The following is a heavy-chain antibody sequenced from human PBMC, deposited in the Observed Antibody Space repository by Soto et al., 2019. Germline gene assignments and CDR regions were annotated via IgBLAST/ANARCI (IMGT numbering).Heavy chain of an antibody. Sequence: EVQLVESGGGLVQPGGSLKLSCAASGFTFSGSAMHWVRQGSGKGLEWVGLIRSKVNNYAPTYAASVKGRFTISSDDSKSTAYLQMNSLRTEDTAVDDCTRLRCSGSNGFFAYWGQGTLVT. CDR1: GFTFSGSA. D-gene: IGHD2-15*01. CDR2: IRSKVNNYAP. CDR3: TRLRCSGSNGFFAY. J-gene: IGHJ4*03. V-gene: IGHV3-73*02.